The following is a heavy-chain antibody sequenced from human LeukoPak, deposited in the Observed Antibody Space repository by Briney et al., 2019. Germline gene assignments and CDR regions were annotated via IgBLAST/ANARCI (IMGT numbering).Heavy chain of an antibody. D-gene: IGHD6-6*01. CDR1: GFTFSTYS. Sequence: GGSLRLSCAASGFTFSTYSMNWVRQAPGKGLEWVSSISSGSDHIYYADSVKGRFAISRDNAKNSLYLQMDSLRAEDTAVFFCARNDYASSSGYDFWGQGTLVAVSS. CDR3: ARNDYASSSGYDF. J-gene: IGHJ4*02. CDR2: ISSGSDHI. V-gene: IGHV3-21*01.